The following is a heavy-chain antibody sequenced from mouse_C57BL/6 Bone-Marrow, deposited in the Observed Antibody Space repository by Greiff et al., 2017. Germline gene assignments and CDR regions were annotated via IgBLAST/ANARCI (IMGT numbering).Heavy chain of an antibody. CDR2: IDPSNGGT. CDR1: GYTFTSYY. D-gene: IGHD2-2*01. V-gene: IGHV1S81*02. CDR3: SRGGYGGFAY. J-gene: IGHJ3*01. Sequence: VQLQQPGAELVKPGASVKLSCRASGYTFTSYYMYWVKQRPGQGPEWIGEIDPSNGGTNFNEKFKRRATLTVDTSSSTAYMQLSSLTSEDSAVYYCSRGGYGGFAYWGQGTLVTVSA.